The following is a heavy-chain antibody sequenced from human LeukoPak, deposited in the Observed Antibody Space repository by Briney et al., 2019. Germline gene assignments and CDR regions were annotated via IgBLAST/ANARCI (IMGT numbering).Heavy chain of an antibody. CDR3: VRSVDYFDNTGPHMMFDY. Sequence: PSETLSLTCNVSGGSVTRHYWNCIRRPPGKGLEWVGYLYHTGITKYNPSLKSRVSMSVDTSKNQFFLKVNSVTAADTAVYHCVRSVDYFDNTGPHMMFDYWGQGSLVTVSS. CDR1: GGSVTRHY. V-gene: IGHV4-59*02. J-gene: IGHJ4*02. CDR2: LYHTGIT. D-gene: IGHD3-22*01.